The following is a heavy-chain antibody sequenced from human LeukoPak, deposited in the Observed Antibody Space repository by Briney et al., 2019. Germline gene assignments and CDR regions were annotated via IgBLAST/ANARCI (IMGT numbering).Heavy chain of an antibody. J-gene: IGHJ4*02. V-gene: IGHV1-69*13. CDR3: ARVSVGSYFDF. D-gene: IGHD1-26*01. Sequence: GASVKVSYKASGGTFRNYAINSVRQAPGQGLEWMGGLIPIFNKTYYAQKFQGRVTVTADESSSTAYMDLSSLRSEDTAVYYCARVSVGSYFDFWGQGTLVTVSS. CDR2: LIPIFNKT. CDR1: GGTFRNYA.